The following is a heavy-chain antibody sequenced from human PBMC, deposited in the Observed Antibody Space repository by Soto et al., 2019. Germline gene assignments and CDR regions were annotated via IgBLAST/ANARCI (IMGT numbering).Heavy chain of an antibody. D-gene: IGHD3-9*01. CDR1: GGTFSSYA. J-gene: IGHJ5*02. CDR3: ARQKRTGYDILTGYYNWFDP. Sequence: SVKVSCKASGGTFSSYAISWVRQAPGQGLEWMGGIIPIFGTANYAQKFQGRDTITADESTSTAYMELSSLRSEDTAVYYCARQKRTGYDILTGYYNWFDPWGQGTLVTVSS. CDR2: IIPIFGTA. V-gene: IGHV1-69*13.